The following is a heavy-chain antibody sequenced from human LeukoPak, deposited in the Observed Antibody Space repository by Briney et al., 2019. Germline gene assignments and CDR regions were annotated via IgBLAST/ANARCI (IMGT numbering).Heavy chain of an antibody. J-gene: IGHJ5*02. Sequence: GGSLRLSCAASGFTFSSYAMSWVRQAPGKGLEWVSAISGSGGSTYYADSVKGRFTISRDNSKNTLYLQMNSLRAEDTAVYYCAKDRRITMVRGVIPTPFDPWGQGTLVTVSS. D-gene: IGHD3-10*01. CDR3: AKDRRITMVRGVIPTPFDP. CDR2: ISGSGGST. V-gene: IGHV3-23*01. CDR1: GFTFSSYA.